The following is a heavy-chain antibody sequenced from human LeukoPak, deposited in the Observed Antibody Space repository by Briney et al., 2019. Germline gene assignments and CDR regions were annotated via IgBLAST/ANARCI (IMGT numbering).Heavy chain of an antibody. D-gene: IGHD3-9*01. CDR1: GYTFTGYY. CDR3: AIYSTYYDILTGYFPFDY. Sequence: ASVKVSCKASGYTFTGYYMHWVRQAPGQGLEWMGWINPNSGGTNYAQKFQGRVTMTRDTSISTAYMELSRLRSDDTAVYYCAIYSTYYDILTGYFPFDYWGQGTLVTVSS. CDR2: INPNSGGT. V-gene: IGHV1-2*02. J-gene: IGHJ4*02.